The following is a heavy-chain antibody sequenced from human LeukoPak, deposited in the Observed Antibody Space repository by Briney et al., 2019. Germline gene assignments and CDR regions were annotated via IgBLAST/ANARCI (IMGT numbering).Heavy chain of an antibody. J-gene: IGHJ4*02. CDR2: ISGSGGST. Sequence: PGGSLRLSCAASGFTFSSYAMSWVRQAPGKGLEWVSGISGSGGSTYYAVSVKGRFTISRDNSKNTLFLQMNSLRAEDTAVYYCAKAPTFGGVIVFLDYWGQGTLVTVFS. CDR1: GFTFSSYA. CDR3: AKAPTFGGVIVFLDY. V-gene: IGHV3-23*01. D-gene: IGHD3-16*02.